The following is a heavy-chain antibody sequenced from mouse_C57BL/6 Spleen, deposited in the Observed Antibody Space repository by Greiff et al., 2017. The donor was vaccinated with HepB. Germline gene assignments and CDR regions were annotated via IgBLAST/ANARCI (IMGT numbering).Heavy chain of an antibody. V-gene: IGHV5-4*01. Sequence: EVKLVESGGGLVKPGGSLKLSCAASGFTFSSYAMSWVRQTPEKRLEWVATISDGGSYTYYPDKVKGRFTISRDNAKNNLYLQMSHLKSEDTAMYYCARDDWDNWFAYWGQGTLVTVSA. CDR3: ARDDWDNWFAY. CDR1: GFTFSSYA. CDR2: ISDGGSYT. J-gene: IGHJ3*01. D-gene: IGHD4-1*01.